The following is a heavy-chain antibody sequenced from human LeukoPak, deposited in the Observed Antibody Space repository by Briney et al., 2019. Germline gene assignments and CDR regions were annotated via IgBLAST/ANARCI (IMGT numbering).Heavy chain of an antibody. CDR1: GGSISSGGYY. CDR3: ARGGFTMVRGVTSFDY. Sequence: SQTLSLTCTVSGGSISSGGYYWSWIRQHPGKGLEWIGYIYYSGSTYYNPSLKSRVTISVDTSKNQFSLKLSSVTAADTAVYYCARGGFTMVRGVTSFDYWGQGTLVTVSS. CDR2: IYYSGST. D-gene: IGHD3-10*01. V-gene: IGHV4-31*03. J-gene: IGHJ4*02.